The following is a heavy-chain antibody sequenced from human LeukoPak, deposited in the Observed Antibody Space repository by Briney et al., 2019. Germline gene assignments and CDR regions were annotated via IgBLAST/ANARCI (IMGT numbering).Heavy chain of an antibody. CDR3: AKEVLAVAGTGNWFDP. D-gene: IGHD6-19*01. CDR2: ISSNGGST. V-gene: IGHV3-23*01. Sequence: PGGSLRLSCAASGFTFSSFAMDWVRQAPGKGLEWVSAISSNGGSTYYAGYVKGRFIISRDNSRNTLYLQMNSLRVEDTAVYYCAKEVLAVAGTGNWFDPWGQGTLVTVSS. J-gene: IGHJ5*02. CDR1: GFTFSSFA.